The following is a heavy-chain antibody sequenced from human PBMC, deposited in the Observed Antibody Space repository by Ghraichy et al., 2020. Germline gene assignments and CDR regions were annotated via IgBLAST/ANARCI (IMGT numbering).Heavy chain of an antibody. CDR1: GGSISSGGYY. D-gene: IGHD4-11*01. CDR3: ARAPSVTTSYYYYYMDV. J-gene: IGHJ6*03. CDR2: IYYSGST. Sequence: TLSLTCTVSGGSISSGGYYWSWIRQHPGKGLEWIGYIYYSGSTYYNPSLKSRVTISVDTSKNQFSLKLSSVTAAGTAVYYCARAPSVTTSYYYYYMDVWGKGTTVTVSS. V-gene: IGHV4-31*03.